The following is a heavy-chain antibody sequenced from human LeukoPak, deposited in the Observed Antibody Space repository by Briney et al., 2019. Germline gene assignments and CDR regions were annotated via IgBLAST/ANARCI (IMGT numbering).Heavy chain of an antibody. J-gene: IGHJ6*02. D-gene: IGHD3-9*01. CDR2: IRSKANSYAT. Sequence: GGSLRLSCAASGFTFSGSAMHWVRQASGKGLEWAGRIRSKANSYATAYAASVKGRFTISRDDSKNTAYLQMNSLKTEDTAVYYCTRVILTGYPAYYYYGMDVWGQGTTVTVSS. CDR1: GFTFSGSA. V-gene: IGHV3-73*01. CDR3: TRVILTGYPAYYYYGMDV.